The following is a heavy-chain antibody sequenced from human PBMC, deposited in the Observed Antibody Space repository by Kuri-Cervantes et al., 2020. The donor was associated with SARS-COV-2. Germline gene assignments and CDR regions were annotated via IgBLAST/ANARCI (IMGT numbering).Heavy chain of an antibody. CDR3: AHSDYDFWSGYVDY. V-gene: IGHV2-5*01. CDR1: GFSLSTSGVG. Sequence: SGPTLVNPTQPLTLTCTFAGFSLSTSGVGVGWIRQPPGKALEWLALIYWNDDKRYSPSLKSRLTITKDTSKNQVVLTMTNMDPVDTATYYCAHSDYDFWSGYVDYWGQGTLVTVSS. J-gene: IGHJ4*02. D-gene: IGHD3-3*01. CDR2: IYWNDDK.